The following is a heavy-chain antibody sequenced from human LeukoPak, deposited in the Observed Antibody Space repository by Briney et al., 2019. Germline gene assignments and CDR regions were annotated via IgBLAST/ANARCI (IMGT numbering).Heavy chain of an antibody. D-gene: IGHD3-10*01. CDR3: ARGVLLWFGELAGGGRFDP. CDR1: GGSISSYY. Sequence: SETLSLTCTVSGGSISSYYWSWIRQPPGKGLEWIGYIYYSGSTNYNPSLKSRVTISVDTSKNQFSLKLSSVTAADTAVYYCARGVLLWFGELAGGGRFDPWGQGTLVTVSS. V-gene: IGHV4-59*12. CDR2: IYYSGST. J-gene: IGHJ5*02.